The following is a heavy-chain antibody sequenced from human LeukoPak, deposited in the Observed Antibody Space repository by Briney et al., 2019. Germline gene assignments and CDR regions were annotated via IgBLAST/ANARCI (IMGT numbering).Heavy chain of an antibody. CDR1: GYTFTSYG. V-gene: IGHV1-18*04. D-gene: IGHD4-17*01. J-gene: IGHJ3*02. CDR3: ASNSHGDYVPSHTFDI. Sequence: ASVKVSCKASGYTFTSYGISWVRQAPGQGLGWMGWISAYNGNTNYAQKLQGRVHMTTDTSKSIAYMELRRLRSDDTAVYSCASNSHGDYVPSHTFDIWGQGTMVTVSS. CDR2: ISAYNGNT.